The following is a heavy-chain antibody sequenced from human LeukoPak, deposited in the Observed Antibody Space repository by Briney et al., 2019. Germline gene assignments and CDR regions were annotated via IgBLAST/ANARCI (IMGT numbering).Heavy chain of an antibody. CDR2: ISGSGGGT. CDR1: GFTFSSYA. J-gene: IGHJ6*04. Sequence: GGSLRLSCAASGFTFSSYAMSWVRQAPGKGLAWVSAISGSGGGTYYADSVKGRFTISRDNAKNSLYLQMNSLRAEDTAVYYCARSHKRSPYYYYGMDVWGKGTTVTVSS. V-gene: IGHV3-23*01. CDR3: ARSHKRSPYYYYGMDV. D-gene: IGHD3-10*01.